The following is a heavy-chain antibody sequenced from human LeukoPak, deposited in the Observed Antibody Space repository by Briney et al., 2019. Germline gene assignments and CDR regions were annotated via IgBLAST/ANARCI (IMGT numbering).Heavy chain of an antibody. J-gene: IGHJ4*02. D-gene: IGHD2-15*01. CDR3: TTDALYCSGGSCYSLDY. CDR2: IKSKTDGGTT. Sequence: PGGSLRLSCAASGFTFSSYAMSWVRQAPGKGLEWVGRIKSKTDGGTTDYAAPVKGRFTISRDDSKNTLYLQMNSLKTEDTAVYYCTTDALYCSGGSCYSLDYWGQGTLVTVSS. V-gene: IGHV3-15*01. CDR1: GFTFSSYA.